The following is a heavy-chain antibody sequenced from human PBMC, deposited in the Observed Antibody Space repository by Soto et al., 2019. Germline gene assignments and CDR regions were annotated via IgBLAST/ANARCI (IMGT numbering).Heavy chain of an antibody. Sequence: SETLSLTCAVYGGSFSGYYWSWIRQPPGKGLEWIGEINHSGSTNYNPSLKSRVTISVDTSKNQFSLKLSSVTAADTAVYYCARVQATTVTTFYYWGQGSLVTVSS. CDR2: INHSGST. D-gene: IGHD4-17*01. V-gene: IGHV4-34*01. CDR1: GGSFSGYY. J-gene: IGHJ4*02. CDR3: ARVQATTVTTFYY.